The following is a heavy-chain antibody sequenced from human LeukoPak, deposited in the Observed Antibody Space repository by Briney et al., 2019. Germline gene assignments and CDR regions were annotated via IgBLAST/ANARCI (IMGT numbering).Heavy chain of an antibody. J-gene: IGHJ4*02. D-gene: IGHD1-14*01. CDR3: ARTIAGTGHFDY. Sequence: SETLSLTCTVSGGSVSSGSYYWSWIRQPPGKGLEWLGYIYYSGSTNYNPSLKSRVTISVDTSKNQFSLKLSSVTAADTAVYYCARTIAGTGHFDYWGQGTLVTVSS. CDR1: GGSVSSGSYY. CDR2: IYYSGST. V-gene: IGHV4-61*01.